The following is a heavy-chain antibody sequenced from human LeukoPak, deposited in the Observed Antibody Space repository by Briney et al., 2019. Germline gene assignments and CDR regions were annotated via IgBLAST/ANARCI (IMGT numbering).Heavy chain of an antibody. Sequence: ASVKVPCKASGYAFVDYYMHWVRQAPGQGLEWMGWINPNSGGTNHAQKFQGRVTMTRDTSISTAYMELSRLRSDDTAVYYCARWGDWARYAMDVWGQGTTVTVSS. D-gene: IGHD3-10*01. J-gene: IGHJ6*02. V-gene: IGHV1-2*02. CDR1: GYAFVDYY. CDR2: INPNSGGT. CDR3: ARWGDWARYAMDV.